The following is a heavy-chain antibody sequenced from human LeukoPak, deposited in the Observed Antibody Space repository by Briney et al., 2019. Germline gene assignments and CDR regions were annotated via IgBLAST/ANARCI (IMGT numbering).Heavy chain of an antibody. CDR2: ISGSGGST. CDR3: AKAPSYGSGSYYTT. D-gene: IGHD3-10*01. V-gene: IGHV3-23*01. CDR1: GFTFSSYA. J-gene: IGHJ5*02. Sequence: PGGSLRLSCAASGFTFSSYAMSWVRQAPGKGLEWVSAISGSGGSTYYADSVKGRFTISRDNSKNTLYLQMNSLGAEDTAVYYCAKAPSYGSGSYYTTWGQGTLVTVSS.